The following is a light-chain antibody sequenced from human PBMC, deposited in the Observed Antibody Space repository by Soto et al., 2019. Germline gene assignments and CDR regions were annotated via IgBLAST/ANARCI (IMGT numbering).Light chain of an antibody. CDR2: GTS. CDR3: ELYGSSPPSIT. CDR1: QSVSSY. Sequence: EIVLTQSPATLSLSPGERATLSCRASQSVSSYLAWYQQKPGQAPRLLIYGTSNRATGIPDRFIGRGSGTDLTLTISSLEPEDFAVYYCELYGSSPPSITFGQGTRLEIK. J-gene: IGKJ5*01. V-gene: IGKV3-20*01.